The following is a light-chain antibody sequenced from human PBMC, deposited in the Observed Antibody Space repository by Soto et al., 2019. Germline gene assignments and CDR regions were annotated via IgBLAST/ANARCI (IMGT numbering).Light chain of an antibody. V-gene: IGKV1-5*01. J-gene: IGKJ1*01. CDR3: QQDGGFSRT. CDR2: DAS. Sequence: GDRVPITCRASQSISSSLAWYHQNPGTAPKLLIYDASSLERGVPSRFSGSGSGTEFTLTISSLQPDDLATYDGQQDGGFSRTFGQGTKL. CDR1: QSISSS.